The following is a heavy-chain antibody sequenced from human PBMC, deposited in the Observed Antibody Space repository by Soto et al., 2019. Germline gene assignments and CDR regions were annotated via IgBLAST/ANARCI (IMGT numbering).Heavy chain of an antibody. V-gene: IGHV3-48*01. CDR2: ISNGGSTI. Sequence: EVQLVESGGGLIQPGGSSRVSCEASGFTFSSYDMNWVRQAPGKGLEWVSYISNGGSTIYYADSVKGRFTISRDNAKNSLYLQMNSLRAEDTAVYYCAREELKSFWYFDLWGRGTLVTVS. J-gene: IGHJ2*01. CDR1: GFTFSSYD. CDR3: AREELKSFWYFDL. D-gene: IGHD1-1*01.